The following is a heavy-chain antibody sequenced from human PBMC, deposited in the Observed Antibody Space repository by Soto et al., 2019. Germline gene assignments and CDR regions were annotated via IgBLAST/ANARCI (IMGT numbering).Heavy chain of an antibody. CDR2: IKSRSDGGAT. V-gene: IGHV3-15*01. D-gene: IGHD3-3*01. CDR3: TTIDFSVLSGSGDAFDV. J-gene: IGHJ3*01. CDR1: GFIFSNVW. Sequence: EEQLVESGGDLVKPGGSLRLSCAASGFIFSNVWMNWVRQAPGKGLEWVGRIKSRSDGGATDLAAFVNGRFTISRDDSKDTMYLQMRSLTPEDPAVYYCTTIDFSVLSGSGDAFDVWGQGTLVTVPS.